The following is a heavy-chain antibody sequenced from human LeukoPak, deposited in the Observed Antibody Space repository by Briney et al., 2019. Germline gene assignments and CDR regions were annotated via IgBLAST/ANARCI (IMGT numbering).Heavy chain of an antibody. CDR2: IKSKTDGGTT. V-gene: IGHV3-15*01. CDR1: GFTFSNAW. D-gene: IGHD3-10*01. J-gene: IGHJ4*02. Sequence: GGSLRLSWAASGFTFSNAWMSWVRQAPGKGLEWVGRIKSKTDGGTTDYAAPVKGRFTISRDDSKNTLYLQMNSLKTEDTAVYYCTTVSLWFGEATHGGYWGQGTLVTVSS. CDR3: TTVSLWFGEATHGGY.